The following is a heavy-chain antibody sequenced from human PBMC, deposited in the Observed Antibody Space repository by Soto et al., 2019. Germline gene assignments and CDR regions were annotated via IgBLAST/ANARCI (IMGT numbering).Heavy chain of an antibody. CDR2: INTNTGNP. Sequence: QVQLVQSGSELKKPGASVKVSCKASGYTFTSYAMNWVRQAPGQGLEWMGWINTNTGNPTYAQGFTGRFVFSLDTSVSTAYLQICSLKAEDTAVYYCARGVATPIFGVAAPYNWFVPWGQGTLVTVSS. J-gene: IGHJ5*02. CDR3: ARGVATPIFGVAAPYNWFVP. CDR1: GYTFTSYA. V-gene: IGHV7-4-1*01. D-gene: IGHD3-3*01.